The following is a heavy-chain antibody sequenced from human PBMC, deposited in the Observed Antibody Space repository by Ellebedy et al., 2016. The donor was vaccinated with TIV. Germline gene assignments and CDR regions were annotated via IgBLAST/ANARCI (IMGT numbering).Heavy chain of an antibody. Sequence: SETLSLXXTVSGGSISSYYWNWIRQPAGKGLEWIGRIHSSGATNYNPSLKSRVTMSVDTSKNQFSLKLSSVTAADTAVYYCAREGYSGYDFDYWGQGTLVTVSS. V-gene: IGHV4-4*07. CDR2: IHSSGAT. CDR3: AREGYSGYDFDY. J-gene: IGHJ4*02. D-gene: IGHD5-12*01. CDR1: GGSISSYY.